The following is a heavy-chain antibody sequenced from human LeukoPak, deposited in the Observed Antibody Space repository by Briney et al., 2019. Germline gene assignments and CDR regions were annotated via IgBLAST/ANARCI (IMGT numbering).Heavy chain of an antibody. CDR2: INSDGSTT. Sequence: GGSLRLSCAASGFTFSSYWMHWVRQAPGKGLVWVSRINSDGSTTTYADSVKGRFTISRDNAKNTLYLQMNSLRAEDTAVYYCARAVVVTASDHWGQGTLVTVSS. D-gene: IGHD2-21*02. V-gene: IGHV3-74*01. J-gene: IGHJ4*02. CDR1: GFTFSSYW. CDR3: ARAVVVTASDH.